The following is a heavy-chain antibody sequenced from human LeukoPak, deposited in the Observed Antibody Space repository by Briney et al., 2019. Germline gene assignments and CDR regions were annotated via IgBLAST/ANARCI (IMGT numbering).Heavy chain of an antibody. V-gene: IGHV3-21*01. CDR3: AREDYGDYDAFDI. D-gene: IGHD4-17*01. J-gene: IGHJ3*02. CDR2: ISNNGGYT. Sequence: GGSLRLSCAASGFTFSSSAMSWVRQAPGKGLEWVSAISNNGGYTYYADSVKGRFTISRDNAKNSLYLQMNSLRAEDTAVYYCAREDYGDYDAFDIWGQGTMVTVSS. CDR1: GFTFSSSA.